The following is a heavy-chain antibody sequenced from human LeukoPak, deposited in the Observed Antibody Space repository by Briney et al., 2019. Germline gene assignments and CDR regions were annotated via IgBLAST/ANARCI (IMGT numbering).Heavy chain of an antibody. V-gene: IGHV3-49*04. J-gene: IGHJ4*02. CDR2: IRSKAYGGTT. D-gene: IGHD3-22*01. CDR1: GFTFGDYA. CDR3: TTQGEGYYYDSSGYTEDH. Sequence: GGSLRLSCTASGFTFGDYAMSWVRQAPGKGLEWVGFIRSKAYGGTTEYAASVKGRFTISRDDSKSIAYLQMNSLKTEDIAVYYCTTQGEGYYYDSSGYTEDHWGQGTLVTVSS.